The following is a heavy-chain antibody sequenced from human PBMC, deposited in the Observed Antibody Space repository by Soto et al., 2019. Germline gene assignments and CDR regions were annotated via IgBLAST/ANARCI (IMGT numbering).Heavy chain of an antibody. D-gene: IGHD4-4*01. V-gene: IGHV1-69*08. Sequence: QVQLVQSGAEVKKPGSSVKVSCKASGGTFSSYTISWVRQAPGQGLEWMGRIIPILGIANYAQKFQGRVTITADDSTSTAYMELSSLRSEDTAVYYCARDPSSNYAYYFDYWGQGTLVTVSS. CDR2: IIPILGIA. J-gene: IGHJ4*02. CDR3: ARDPSSNYAYYFDY. CDR1: GGTFSSYT.